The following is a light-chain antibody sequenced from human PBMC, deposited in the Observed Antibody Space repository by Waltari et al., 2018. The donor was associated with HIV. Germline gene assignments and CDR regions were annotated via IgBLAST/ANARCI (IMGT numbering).Light chain of an antibody. Sequence: QSALTQAASVSGSPGQSITISCTGSSSDVGYYNYVSWYQQHPGKAPKLMIYEVNNRPSGVSNRFSGSKSGNTASLTISGLQPEDEADYYCSSYTSSNTLYVVFGGGTKLTVL. CDR1: SSDVGYYNY. CDR2: EVN. V-gene: IGLV2-14*01. J-gene: IGLJ2*01. CDR3: SSYTSSNTLYVV.